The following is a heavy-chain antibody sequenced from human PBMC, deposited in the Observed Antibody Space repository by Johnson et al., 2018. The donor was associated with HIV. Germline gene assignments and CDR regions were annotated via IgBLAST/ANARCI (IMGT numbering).Heavy chain of an antibody. D-gene: IGHD2-15*01. CDR1: GFSFIDYA. CDR3: ARANRGRNDAFDI. V-gene: IGHV3-23*04. J-gene: IGHJ3*02. Sequence: VQLVESGGGLVRPGGSLRLSCVASGFSFIDYAMIWVRQAPGKGLEYVSAISCSGGSTYYADSVKGRFTISRDNSKNTLYLQMNSLRAEDTAVYYCARANRGRNDAFDIWGQGTMVTVSS. CDR2: ISCSGGST.